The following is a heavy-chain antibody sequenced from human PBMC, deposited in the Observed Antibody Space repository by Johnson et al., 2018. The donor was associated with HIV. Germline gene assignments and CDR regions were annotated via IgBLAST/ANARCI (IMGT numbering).Heavy chain of an antibody. CDR2: ICWNSGSI. Sequence: WVSGICWNSGSIGSADSVQGRFTFSRDNAKNSLYLQMNSLRPEDSAVYYCATLWFGEVSVYDAFDVWGQGTMVTVSS. CDR3: ATLWFGEVSVYDAFDV. V-gene: IGHV3-9*01. J-gene: IGHJ3*01. D-gene: IGHD3-10*01.